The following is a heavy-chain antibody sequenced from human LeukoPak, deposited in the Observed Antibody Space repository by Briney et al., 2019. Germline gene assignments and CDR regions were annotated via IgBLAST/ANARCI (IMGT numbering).Heavy chain of an antibody. V-gene: IGHV1-2*04. J-gene: IGHJ4*02. CDR2: INPNSGGT. CDR3: ARALGILPLDY. D-gene: IGHD2-15*01. CDR1: GYIFTGYY. Sequence: GASVKVSCKASGYIFTGYYMHWVRQAPGQGLEWMGWINPNSGGTNYAQKFQGWVTMTRDTSISTAYMELSRLRSDDTAAYYCARALGILPLDYWGQGTLVTVSS.